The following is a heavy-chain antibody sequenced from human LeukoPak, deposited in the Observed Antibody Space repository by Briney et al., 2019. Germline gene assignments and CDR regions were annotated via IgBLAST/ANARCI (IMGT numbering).Heavy chain of an antibody. V-gene: IGHV4-34*01. Sequence: SETLSLTCAVYGGTFNGYYWSWIRQPPGKGLEWLGEINHRGSTNYNPSLKSRVTISVDTSKNQFSLKVTSVTAADTAVYYCARDGAGRYYYDGSDYYGPPFDYWGQGTLVTVSS. D-gene: IGHD3-22*01. J-gene: IGHJ4*02. CDR2: INHRGST. CDR1: GGTFNGYY. CDR3: ARDGAGRYYYDGSDYYGPPFDY.